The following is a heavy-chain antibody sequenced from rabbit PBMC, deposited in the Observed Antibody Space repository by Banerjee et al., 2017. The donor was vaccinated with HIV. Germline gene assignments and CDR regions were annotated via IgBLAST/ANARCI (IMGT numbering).Heavy chain of an antibody. CDR2: ISTSSGST. CDR1: GFSFSSTYY. CDR3: ARTPVGTTVYTYVNRLDL. V-gene: IGHV1S45*01. Sequence: QEQLEESGGDLVKPGASLTLTCTASGFSFSSTYYMCWVRQAPGKGLEWIACISTSSGSTWYSSWAKGRFTISKTSTTTVTLQMTSLTAADMATYFCARTPVGTTVYTYVNRLDLWGPGTLVTVS. J-gene: IGHJ6*01. D-gene: IGHD6-1*01.